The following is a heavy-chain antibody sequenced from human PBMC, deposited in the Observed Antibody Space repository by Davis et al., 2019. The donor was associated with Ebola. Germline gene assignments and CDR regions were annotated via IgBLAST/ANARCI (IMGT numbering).Heavy chain of an antibody. CDR1: DYSISSGYY. Sequence: MPSETLSLTCTVSDYSISSGYYWGWIRQPPGKGLGWIGTIYHSGSTYYNPSLESRVTISLDTSKNQFSLKLSSVTAADTAVYYCARGIGYGGNSVWFDPWGQGTLVTVSS. D-gene: IGHD4-23*01. CDR2: IYHSGST. CDR3: ARGIGYGGNSVWFDP. J-gene: IGHJ5*02. V-gene: IGHV4-38-2*02.